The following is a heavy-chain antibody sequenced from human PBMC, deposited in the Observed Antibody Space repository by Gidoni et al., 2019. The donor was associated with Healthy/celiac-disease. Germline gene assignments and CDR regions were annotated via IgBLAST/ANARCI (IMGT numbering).Heavy chain of an antibody. J-gene: IGHJ4*02. Sequence: EVQLVESGGGLVQPGRSLRLSCAASGFTFDDYAMHWVRQAPGKGLEWVSGISWNSGSIGYADSVKGRFTISRDNAKNSLYLQMNSLRAEDTALYYCAKDTYSSSSVRLDYWGQGTLVTVSS. CDR2: ISWNSGSI. CDR1: GFTFDDYA. V-gene: IGHV3-9*01. D-gene: IGHD6-6*01. CDR3: AKDTYSSSSVRLDY.